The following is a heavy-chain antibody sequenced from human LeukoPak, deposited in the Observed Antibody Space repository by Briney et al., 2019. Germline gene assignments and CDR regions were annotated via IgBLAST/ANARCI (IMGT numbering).Heavy chain of an antibody. D-gene: IGHD2-2*01. J-gene: IGHJ6*03. CDR1: GYTFTGYY. V-gene: IGHV1-2*02. CDR2: INPNSGGT. CDR3: ARWDQLPPWGEYYCYYMDV. Sequence: ASVKVSCKASGYTFTGYYMHWVRQAPGQGLEWMGWINPNSGGTNYAQKFQGRVTMTRDTSISTAYMELSRLRSDDTAVYYCARWDQLPPWGEYYCYYMDVWGKGTTVTVSS.